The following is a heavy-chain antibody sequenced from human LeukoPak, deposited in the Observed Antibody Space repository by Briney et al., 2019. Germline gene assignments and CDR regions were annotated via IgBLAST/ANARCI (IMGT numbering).Heavy chain of an antibody. J-gene: IGHJ4*02. Sequence: SETVSLTCTVSGASISSYYWSWIRQSAGKGLEWIGHIYTSGTTNCNPSLKSRVTISLDTSKNQFSLKLNSVTAADTAVYYCARCTSTSCYNFDYWGQGAPVTVSS. CDR2: IYTSGTT. CDR3: ARCTSTSCYNFDY. D-gene: IGHD2-2*02. V-gene: IGHV4-4*07. CDR1: GASISSYY.